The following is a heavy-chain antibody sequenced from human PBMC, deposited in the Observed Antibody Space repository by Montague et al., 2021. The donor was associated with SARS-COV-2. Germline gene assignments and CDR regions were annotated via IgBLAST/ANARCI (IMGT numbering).Heavy chain of an antibody. Sequence: SETLSLTCTVSGGSISSYYWSWIRQPPGKGLELIGYIYYSGSTNYNPSLKSRVTISVDTSKNQFSLKLSSVTAADTAVYYCARAQGAGYSSGWYNYYYYMDVWGKGTTVTVSS. V-gene: IGHV4-59*01. D-gene: IGHD6-19*01. CDR1: GGSISSYY. CDR2: IYYSGST. J-gene: IGHJ6*03. CDR3: ARAQGAGYSSGWYNYYYYMDV.